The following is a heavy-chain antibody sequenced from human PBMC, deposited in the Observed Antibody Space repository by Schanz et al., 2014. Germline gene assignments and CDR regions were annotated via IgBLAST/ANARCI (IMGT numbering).Heavy chain of an antibody. CDR1: GYTFTGYY. D-gene: IGHD6-13*01. J-gene: IGHJ4*02. V-gene: IGHV1-2*02. CDR2: ISPNSGDT. CDR3: EGGRSSWEDSFDY. Sequence: QVQLVQSGAEVKKPGASVKVSCKASGYTFTGYYMHWVRQAPGQGLEWMGWISPNSGDTNYAQKFQGRVTMTRDTSISTAYMDLSRLRSDDTAVYYCEGGRSSWEDSFDYWGQGTLVTVSS.